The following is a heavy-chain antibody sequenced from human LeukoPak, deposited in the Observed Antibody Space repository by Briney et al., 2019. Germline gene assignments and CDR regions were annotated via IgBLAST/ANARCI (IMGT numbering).Heavy chain of an antibody. Sequence: GESLRISCKGSGYSFTSYWISWVRQMPGKGLEWMGRIDPSDSYTNYSPSFQGHVTISADKSISTAYLQWSSLKASDTAMYYCARLHCSGGTCYPADAFDIWSQGTMVTVSS. CDR1: GYSFTSYW. D-gene: IGHD2-15*01. CDR2: IDPSDSYT. J-gene: IGHJ3*02. V-gene: IGHV5-10-1*01. CDR3: ARLHCSGGTCYPADAFDI.